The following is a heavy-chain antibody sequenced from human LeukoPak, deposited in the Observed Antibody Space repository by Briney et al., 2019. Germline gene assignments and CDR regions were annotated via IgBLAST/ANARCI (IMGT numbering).Heavy chain of an antibody. V-gene: IGHV4-39*01. D-gene: IGHD5-12*01. CDR3: ARRHRDPLIVATTEFDP. CDR2: IYYSGST. Sequence: KPSETLSLTCTVSGGSISSSSYYWGWIRQPPGKGLEWIGSIYYSGSTYYNPSLKSRVTISVDTSKNQFSLKLSSVTAADTAVYYCARRHRDPLIVATTEFDPWGQGTLVTVSS. CDR1: GGSISSSSYY. J-gene: IGHJ5*02.